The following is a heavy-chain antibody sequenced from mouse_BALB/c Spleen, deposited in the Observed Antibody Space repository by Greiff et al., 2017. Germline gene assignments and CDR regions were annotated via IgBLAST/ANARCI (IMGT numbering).Heavy chain of an antibody. CDR1: GYTFSSYW. V-gene: IGHV1-9*01. Sequence: QVQLKQSGAELMKPGASVKISCKATGYTFSSYWIEWVKQRPGHGLEWIGEILPGSGSTNYNEKFKGKATFTADTSSNTAYMQLSSLTSEDSAVYYCARDYRYDAGYFDYWGQGTTLTVSS. D-gene: IGHD2-14*01. J-gene: IGHJ2*01. CDR3: ARDYRYDAGYFDY. CDR2: ILPGSGST.